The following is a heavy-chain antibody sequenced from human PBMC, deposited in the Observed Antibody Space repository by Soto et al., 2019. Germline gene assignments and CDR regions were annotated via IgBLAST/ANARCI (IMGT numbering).Heavy chain of an antibody. CDR1: GGSFSGYY. D-gene: IGHD6-6*01. CDR2: INHSGST. CDR3: ASAYSTSQYGFDF. J-gene: IGHJ3*01. V-gene: IGHV4-34*01. Sequence: SETLSLTCAVYGGSFSGYYWSWIRQPPGKGLEWIGEINHSGSTNYNPSLKSRVTISVDTSKNQFSLRLSSVTAADTAVYYCASAYSTSQYGFDFWGQGTMVTVSS.